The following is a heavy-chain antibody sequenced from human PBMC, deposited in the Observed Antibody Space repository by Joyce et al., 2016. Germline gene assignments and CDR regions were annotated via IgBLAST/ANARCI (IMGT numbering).Heavy chain of an antibody. D-gene: IGHD6-25*01. CDR3: AKILTAGYSSGWFLDY. V-gene: IGHV3-30*18. J-gene: IGHJ4*02. Sequence: QVQLVESGGGVVQPGRSLRLSCTAYGLTLSNYGVHWVRQAPGKGLEWVAVISYDGVHMYYSDSVKGRFTISRDNSRDTLFLEMNSLRAEDTAVYYCAKILTAGYSSGWFLDYWGQGTLVTVSS. CDR1: GLTLSNYG. CDR2: ISYDGVHM.